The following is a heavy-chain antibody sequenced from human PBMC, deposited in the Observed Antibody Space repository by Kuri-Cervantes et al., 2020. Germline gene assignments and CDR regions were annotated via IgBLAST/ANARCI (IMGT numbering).Heavy chain of an antibody. CDR3: ARVRDDYNYYFDY. D-gene: IGHD5-24*01. Sequence: SETLSLTCTVSGGSISGSNWWSWVRQPPGKGLEWIGQIYHSGSTNYNPSLKSRVTISVDMSKNQFSLKLSSATAADTAVYYCARVRDDYNYYFDYWGQGTLVTVSS. J-gene: IGHJ4*02. CDR2: IYHSGST. CDR1: GGSISGSNW. V-gene: IGHV4-4*02.